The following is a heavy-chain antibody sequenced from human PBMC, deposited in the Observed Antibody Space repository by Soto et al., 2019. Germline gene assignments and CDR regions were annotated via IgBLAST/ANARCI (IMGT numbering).Heavy chain of an antibody. D-gene: IGHD2-2*01. Sequence: SVKVSCQASGGTFSSYAISWVRQAPGQGLEWMGGIIPIFGTANYAQKFQGRVTITADESTSTAYMELSSLRSEDTAVYYCESSGVVVVPAAPVLGDVWGQGTTVTVSS. V-gene: IGHV1-69*13. CDR2: IIPIFGTA. J-gene: IGHJ6*02. CDR3: ESSGVVVVPAAPVLGDV. CDR1: GGTFSSYA.